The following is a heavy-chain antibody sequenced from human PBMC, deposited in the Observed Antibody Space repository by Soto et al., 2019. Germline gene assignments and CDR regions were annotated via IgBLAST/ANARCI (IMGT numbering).Heavy chain of an antibody. CDR3: ARVADCSGGRCYFSVDY. J-gene: IGHJ4*02. V-gene: IGHV4-59*08. CDR2: IYYSGST. D-gene: IGHD2-15*01. CDR1: GGSISSYY. Sequence: SETLSLTCTVSGGSISSYYWSWIRQPPGKGLEWIGYIYYSGSTYYNPSLKSRVTTSVDTSKNQFSLKLSSVTAADTAVYYCARVADCSGGRCYFSVDYWGQGTLVTVS.